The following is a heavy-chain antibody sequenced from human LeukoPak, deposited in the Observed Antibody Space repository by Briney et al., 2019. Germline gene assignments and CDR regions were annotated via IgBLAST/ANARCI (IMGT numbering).Heavy chain of an antibody. Sequence: GGSLRLSCAASGFTFSSYEMNWVRQAPGKGLEWVSYISSSGSAKYYADSVKGRFTISRGNAKNSLHLQMNSLRAEDTAVYYCASESYSTHYYYGMDVWGQGTTVTVSS. CDR2: ISSSGSAK. CDR3: ASESYSTHYYYGMDV. J-gene: IGHJ6*02. CDR1: GFTFSSYE. V-gene: IGHV3-48*03. D-gene: IGHD4-11*01.